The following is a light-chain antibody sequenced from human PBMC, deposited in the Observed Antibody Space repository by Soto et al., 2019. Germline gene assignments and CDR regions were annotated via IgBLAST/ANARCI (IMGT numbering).Light chain of an antibody. CDR1: SSDVGGYNY. CDR2: DVT. CDR3: CSYAGGYTYV. Sequence: QSVLTQPRSVSGSPGQSVTISCTGTSSDVGGYNYVSWYQHHPGRAPKRIIYDVTKRPSGVPDRFSGSRSGNTASLTISGLQAEDEAEYYCCSYAGGYTYVFGTGTKLTVL. V-gene: IGLV2-11*01. J-gene: IGLJ1*01.